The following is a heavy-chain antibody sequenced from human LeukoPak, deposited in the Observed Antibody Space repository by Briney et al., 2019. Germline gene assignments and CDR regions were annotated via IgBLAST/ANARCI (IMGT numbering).Heavy chain of an antibody. CDR3: AKKKVDVSGNQYYYYYGLDV. CDR1: GGSFIGYS. Sequence: PSETLSLTCAVYGGSFIGYSLTWLRQPPGKGLEWIGEINHSGSTHFNPSLKSRVIISVDTSNKQLFLKLTSVTAADTAVYYCAKKKVDVSGNQYYYYYGLDVWGQGTAVTVSS. J-gene: IGHJ6*02. V-gene: IGHV4-34*01. CDR2: INHSGST. D-gene: IGHD2/OR15-2a*01.